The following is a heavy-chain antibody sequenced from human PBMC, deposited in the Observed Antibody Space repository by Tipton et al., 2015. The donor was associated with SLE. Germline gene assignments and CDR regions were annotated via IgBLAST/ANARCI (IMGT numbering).Heavy chain of an antibody. V-gene: IGHV4-39*01. CDR2: IYYSGST. J-gene: IGHJ2*01. D-gene: IGHD6-13*01. Sequence: TLSLTCTVSGGSISSSSYYWGWIRQPPGKGLEWIGSIYYSGSTYFNPSLKSRLTISVDTSNNEFYLKLNSVTAADTAVYYCARQRTSSWYSRYFDLWGRGTLVTVSS. CDR3: ARQRTSSWYSRYFDL. CDR1: GGSISSSSYY.